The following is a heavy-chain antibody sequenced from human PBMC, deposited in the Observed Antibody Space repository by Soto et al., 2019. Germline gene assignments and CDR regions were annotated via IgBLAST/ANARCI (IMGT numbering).Heavy chain of an antibody. CDR1: GYTFTGYY. CDR3: ARSEYCTNGVCYYFDY. V-gene: IGHV1-2*04. CDR2: INPNSGGT. D-gene: IGHD2-8*01. Sequence: ASVKVSCKASGYTFTGYYMHWVRQAPGQGLEWMGWINPNSGGTNYAQKFQGWVTMTRDTSISTAYMELSRLRSDDTAVYYCARSEYCTNGVCYYFDYWGQGTLVTVSS. J-gene: IGHJ4*02.